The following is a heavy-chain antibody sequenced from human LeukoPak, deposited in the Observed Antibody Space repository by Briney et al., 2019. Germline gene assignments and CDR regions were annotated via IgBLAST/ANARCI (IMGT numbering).Heavy chain of an antibody. CDR2: ISYGGSNK. CDR1: GFTFSSHA. J-gene: IGHJ4*02. Sequence: PGGSLRLLCAASGFTFSSHAMHWVRQAPGKGLEGVAVISYGGSNKYYADSVKGRFTISRDNSKTPLYLQMNSLRAEDMSVYYCARDPEGGDYPPHLDYWGQGTLVTVSS. CDR3: ARDPEGGDYPPHLDY. D-gene: IGHD2-21*01. V-gene: IGHV3-30*04.